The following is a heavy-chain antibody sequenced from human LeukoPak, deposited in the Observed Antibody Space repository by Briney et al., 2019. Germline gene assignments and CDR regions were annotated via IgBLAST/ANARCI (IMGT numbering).Heavy chain of an antibody. CDR2: IYSGGST. CDR3: ARIIVVVPAAIPYDV. CDR1: GFTVSSNY. Sequence: GGSLRLSCAASGFTVSSNYMSWVRQAPGKGLEWVSVIYSGGSTYYADSVKGRFTISRDNAKNSLYLQMNSLRAEDTAVYYCARIIVVVPAAIPYDVWGKGTTVTVSS. J-gene: IGHJ6*04. V-gene: IGHV3-66*01. D-gene: IGHD2-2*01.